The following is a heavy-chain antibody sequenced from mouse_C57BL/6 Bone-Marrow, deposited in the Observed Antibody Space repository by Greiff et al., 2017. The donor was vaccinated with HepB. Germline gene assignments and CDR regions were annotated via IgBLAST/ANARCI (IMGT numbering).Heavy chain of an antibody. D-gene: IGHD4-1*01. CDR3: TRDPELGRFDY. V-gene: IGHV5-9-1*02. CDR2: ISSGGDYI. CDR1: GFTFSSYA. J-gene: IGHJ2*01. Sequence: EVKLEESGEGLVKPGGSLKLSCAASGFTFSSYAMSWVRQTPEKRLEWVAYISSGGDYIYYAVTVKGRFTISRDNARNTLYLQMGSLKSEDTAMYYCTRDPELGRFDYWGQGTTLTVSS.